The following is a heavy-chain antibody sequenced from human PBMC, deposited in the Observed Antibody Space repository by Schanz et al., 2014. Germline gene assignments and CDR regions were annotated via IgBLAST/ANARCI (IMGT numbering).Heavy chain of an antibody. D-gene: IGHD5-12*01. J-gene: IGHJ6*02. Sequence: QVQLQESGPGLVKPSGTLSLTCTVSGDSISNSHWWNWVRQPPGKGLEWIGVIYHGCTTIYNPSLMSRVTISVDTSKNQFSLKLSSVTAADTAVYYCARAEINSGYARYYYGMDVWGQGTTVTVSS. CDR2: IYHGCTT. CDR3: ARAEINSGYARYYYGMDV. V-gene: IGHV4-4*02. CDR1: GDSISNSHW.